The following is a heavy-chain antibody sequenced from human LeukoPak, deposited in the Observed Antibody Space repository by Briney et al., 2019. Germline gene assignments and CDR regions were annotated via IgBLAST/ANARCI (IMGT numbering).Heavy chain of an antibody. CDR3: ATDRRAPFGY. Sequence: ASVKVSCKVSGYTLTELSMHWVRQPHAKGIEWMGGFDPEDGETIYAQKFQGRVTITEDTSTDTAYMELSSLRSEDTAVYYCATDRRAPFGYWGQGTLVTVSS. V-gene: IGHV1-24*01. CDR1: GYTLTELS. J-gene: IGHJ4*02. CDR2: FDPEDGET.